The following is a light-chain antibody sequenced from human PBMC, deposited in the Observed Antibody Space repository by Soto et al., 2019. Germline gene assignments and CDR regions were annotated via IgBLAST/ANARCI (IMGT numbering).Light chain of an antibody. Sequence: IVLTQSPATLSVSPGERATLSCRASQSVSSLLAWYQQKPRQAPRLLIYDTSTMATGIPARFSGSGSGTDFTLTISSLQSEDFAIYYCQQYNIWPYTFGQGTKLEIK. J-gene: IGKJ2*01. CDR1: QSVSSL. CDR2: DTS. CDR3: QQYNIWPYT. V-gene: IGKV3-15*01.